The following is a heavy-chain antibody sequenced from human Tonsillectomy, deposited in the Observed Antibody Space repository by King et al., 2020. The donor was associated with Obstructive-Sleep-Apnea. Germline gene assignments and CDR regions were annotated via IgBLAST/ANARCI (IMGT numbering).Heavy chain of an antibody. CDR2: IKQDGSEK. V-gene: IGHV3-7*01. J-gene: IGHJ4*02. Sequence: VQLVESGGGLVQPGGSLRLSCAASGFTFNNHWMDWARQAPGKGLEWVATIKQDGSEKYDVDSVQGRFTISRDNAKNSLSLQMTSLRVEDTAVYYCASLWYGDYWGQGTLVTVSS. D-gene: IGHD2-15*01. CDR3: ASLWYGDY. CDR1: GFTFNNHW.